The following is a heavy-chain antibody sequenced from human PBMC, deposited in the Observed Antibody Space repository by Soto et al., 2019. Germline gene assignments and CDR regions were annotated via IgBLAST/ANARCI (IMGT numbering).Heavy chain of an antibody. Sequence: SETLSHTCTVSDGSISSGGCYWSWILQDPGKGLEWIGYIYYSGSTYYNPSLKSRVTISVDTSKNQFSLKLSSVTAADTAVYYCARDSILSGYEGGYWGQGTLVTVSS. V-gene: IGHV4-31*03. CDR1: DGSISSGGCY. D-gene: IGHD5-12*01. CDR3: ARDSILSGYEGGY. J-gene: IGHJ4*02. CDR2: IYYSGST.